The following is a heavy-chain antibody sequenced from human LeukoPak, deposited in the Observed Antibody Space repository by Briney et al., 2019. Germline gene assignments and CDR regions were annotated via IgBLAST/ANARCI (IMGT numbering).Heavy chain of an antibody. V-gene: IGHV1-69*01. CDR3: ASSGYYRHYFDY. CDR2: IIPIFGTA. J-gene: IGHJ4*02. Sequence: SVKVSCKASGGTFSSYAISWVRQAPGQGLEWMGGIIPIFGTANYAQKFQGRVTITADESTSTAYMELSSLRSEDTAVYYCASSGYYRHYFDYWGQGTLVTVPS. D-gene: IGHD3-22*01. CDR1: GGTFSSYA.